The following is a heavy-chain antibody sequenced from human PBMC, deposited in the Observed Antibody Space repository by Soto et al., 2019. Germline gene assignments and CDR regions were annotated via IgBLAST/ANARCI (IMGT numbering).Heavy chain of an antibody. J-gene: IGHJ6*03. Sequence: SETLSLTCTVSGGSISSGGYYWSWIRQHPGKGLEWIGYIYYSGSTYYNPSLKSRVTISVDTSKNQFSLKLSSVTAAVTALYYCASLGFCSSTSCHNYYYYYVVVWGKGTTVTVSS. CDR2: IYYSGST. D-gene: IGHD2-2*01. CDR1: GGSISSGGYY. CDR3: ASLGFCSSTSCHNYYYYYVVV. V-gene: IGHV4-31*03.